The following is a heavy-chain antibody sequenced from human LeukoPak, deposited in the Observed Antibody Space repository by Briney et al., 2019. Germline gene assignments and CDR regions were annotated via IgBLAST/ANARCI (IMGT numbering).Heavy chain of an antibody. J-gene: IGHJ6*02. CDR3: ARVTSSGSYWIVYYGTDV. CDR1: GGTISSYY. Sequence: SETLSLTCTASGGTISSYYWSWIRQPPGKGLEWIGYIYYSGNTNYNPSLKNRIIISVDTTKKQLSLKLSAITAADTAVYYCARVTSSGSYWIVYYGTDVWGQGTTVTVSS. CDR2: IYYSGNT. V-gene: IGHV4-59*01. D-gene: IGHD1-26*01.